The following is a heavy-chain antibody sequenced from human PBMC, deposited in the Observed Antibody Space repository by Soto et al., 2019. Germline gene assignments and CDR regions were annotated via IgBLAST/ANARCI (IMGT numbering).Heavy chain of an antibody. CDR3: ANPYCSSTSCYYGTYYYYYGMDV. Sequence: LRLSCAASGFTFSSYAMSWVRQAPGKGLEWVSAISGSGGSTYYADSVKGRFTISRDNSKNTLYLQMNSLRAEDTAVYYCANPYCSSTSCYYGTYYYYYGMDVWGQGTTVTVSS. D-gene: IGHD2-2*01. J-gene: IGHJ6*02. CDR2: ISGSGGST. CDR1: GFTFSSYA. V-gene: IGHV3-23*01.